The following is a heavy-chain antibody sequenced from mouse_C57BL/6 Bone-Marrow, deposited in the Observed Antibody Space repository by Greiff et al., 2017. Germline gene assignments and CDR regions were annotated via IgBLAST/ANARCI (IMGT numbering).Heavy chain of an antibody. CDR3: ARGAYYSKDFDY. D-gene: IGHD2-5*01. CDR2: INPGSGGT. J-gene: IGHJ2*01. Sequence: QVQLKESGAELVRPGTSVKVSCKASGYAFTNYLIEWVKQRPGQGLEWIGVINPGSGGTNYNEKFKGKATLTADKSSSTAYMQLSSLTSEDSAVYFCARGAYYSKDFDYWGQGTTLTVSS. V-gene: IGHV1-54*01. CDR1: GYAFTNYL.